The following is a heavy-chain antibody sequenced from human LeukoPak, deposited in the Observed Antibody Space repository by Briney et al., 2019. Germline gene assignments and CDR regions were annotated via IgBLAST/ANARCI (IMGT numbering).Heavy chain of an antibody. D-gene: IGHD1-26*01. CDR1: GFTFSSYA. CDR2: IRYDGSNK. J-gene: IGHJ1*01. CDR3: AKDDSGSYLEYFQH. V-gene: IGHV3-30*02. Sequence: GGSLRLSCAASGFTFSSYAMHWVRQAPGKGLEWVAFIRYDGSNKYYADSVKGRFTISRDNSKNTLYLQMNSLRAEDTAVYYCAKDDSGSYLEYFQHWGQGTLVTVSS.